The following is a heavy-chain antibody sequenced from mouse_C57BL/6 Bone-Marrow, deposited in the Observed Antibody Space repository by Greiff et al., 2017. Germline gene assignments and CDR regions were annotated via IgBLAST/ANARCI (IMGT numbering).Heavy chain of an antibody. CDR3: ASPSTVVAYYFDY. V-gene: IGHV1-4*01. CDR1: GYTFTSYT. J-gene: IGHJ2*01. D-gene: IGHD1-1*01. Sequence: QVQLQQPGAELARPGSSVKISCKASGYTFTSYTMHWVKQRPGQGLEWIGYINPSSGYTKYNQKFKDKATLTADKSSSTAYMQLSSLTSEDSAVYYCASPSTVVAYYFDYWGQGTTLTVSS. CDR2: INPSSGYT.